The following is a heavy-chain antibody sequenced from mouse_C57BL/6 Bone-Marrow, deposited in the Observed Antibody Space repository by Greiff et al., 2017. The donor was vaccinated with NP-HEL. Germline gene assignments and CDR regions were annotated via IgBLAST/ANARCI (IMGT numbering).Heavy chain of an antibody. CDR3: ARGYYGSSSHWYFDV. J-gene: IGHJ1*03. V-gene: IGHV1-39*01. CDR2: INPNYGTT. CDR1: GYSFTDYN. Sequence: VQLQQSGPELVKPGASVKISCTASGYSFTDYNMNWVKQSNGKSLEWIGVINPNYGTTSYNQKFTGKATLTVDKSSSTSYMQLNSLTSEDSAVYYCARGYYGSSSHWYFDVWGTGTTVTVSS. D-gene: IGHD1-1*01.